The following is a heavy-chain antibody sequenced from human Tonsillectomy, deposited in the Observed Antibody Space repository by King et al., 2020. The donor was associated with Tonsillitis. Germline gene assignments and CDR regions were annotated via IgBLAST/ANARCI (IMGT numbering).Heavy chain of an antibody. D-gene: IGHD6-13*01. CDR2: IYSSGSS. V-gene: IGHV4-4*07. CDR3: ARVLQRVSSSWYSDAFDI. CDR1: GGSFNSYY. J-gene: IGHJ3*02. Sequence: VQLQESGPGLVKPSETLSLTCTVSGGSFNSYYYTWIRQPAGKGLEWIGRIYSSGSSKYNPSLKSRVTMSVDTSKKQFSLNLSSVTAADTAVYYCARVLQRVSSSWYSDAFDIWGQGTMVTVSS.